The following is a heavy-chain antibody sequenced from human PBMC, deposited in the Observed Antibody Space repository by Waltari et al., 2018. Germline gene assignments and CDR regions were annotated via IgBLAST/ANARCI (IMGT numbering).Heavy chain of an antibody. Sequence: QVTLKESGPVLVKPTETLTLTCTVSGFSLSNARMGVSWIRQPPVKALEWLAHIFSNDEKSYSTSLKSRLTISKDTSKSQVVLTMTNMDPVDTATYYCARTSPLRYFDYWGQGTLVTVSS. CDR3: ARTSPLRYFDY. V-gene: IGHV2-26*01. CDR1: GFSLSNARMG. J-gene: IGHJ4*02. CDR2: IFSNDEK.